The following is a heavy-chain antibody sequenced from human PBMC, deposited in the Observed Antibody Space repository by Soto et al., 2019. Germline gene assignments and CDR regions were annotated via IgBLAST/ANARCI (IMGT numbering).Heavy chain of an antibody. CDR1: GGSISSGDYY. D-gene: IGHD2-2*01. CDR3: ARDRHIVLVPAPRYFDL. CDR2: IYYSGST. V-gene: IGHV4-30-4*01. J-gene: IGHJ2*01. Sequence: QVQLQESGPGLVKPSQTLSLTCTVSGGSISSGDYYWSWIRQPPGKGLEWIGYIYYSGSTYYNPSLKSRVTISVDTSKNQFSLKLSSVTAADTAVYYCARDRHIVLVPAPRYFDLWGRGTLVTVSS.